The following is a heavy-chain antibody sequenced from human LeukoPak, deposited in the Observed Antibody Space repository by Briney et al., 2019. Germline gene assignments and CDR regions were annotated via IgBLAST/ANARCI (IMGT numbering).Heavy chain of an antibody. J-gene: IGHJ4*02. CDR2: ISSSGSTI. CDR1: GFTFSDYY. D-gene: IGHD1-26*01. CDR3: ARDYPPGGSYPIDY. V-gene: IGHV3-11*01. Sequence: GGSLRLSCAASGFTFSDYYMSWIRQAPGKGLEWVSYISSSGSTIYYADSVKGRFTISRDNAKNSLYLQMSSLRAEDTAVYYCARDYPPGGSYPIDYWGQGTLVTVSS.